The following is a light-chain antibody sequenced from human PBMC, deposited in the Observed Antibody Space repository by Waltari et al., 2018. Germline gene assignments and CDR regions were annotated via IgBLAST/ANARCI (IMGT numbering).Light chain of an antibody. V-gene: IGLV2-23*01. CDR2: EGN. CDR1: SSAAGSYDL. J-gene: IGLJ2*01. CDR3: SSNAGRGIV. Sequence: QSALTQPASVSGSPGQSIPVSCPGASSAAGSYDLVCWYQQHPGKAPKLIIYEGNKRPSGVSNRFSGFKSGNTASLTISGLQAEDEAEYYCSSNAGRGIVFGGGTKLTVL.